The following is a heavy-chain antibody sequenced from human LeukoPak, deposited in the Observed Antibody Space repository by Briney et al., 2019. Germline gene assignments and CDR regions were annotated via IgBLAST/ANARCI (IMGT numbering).Heavy chain of an antibody. CDR3: ARSPHILTGENFDF. J-gene: IGHJ4*02. CDR1: GYTFTDDY. V-gene: IGHV1-2*02. Sequence: ASLKVSCKASGYTFTDDYIHWVRQAPGQGLEWMGWINVNSGGTNYAQKFYARVTVTRDTSISTAYMELSRLRSDDTAVFYCARSPHILTGENFDFWGQGTLVTVSS. D-gene: IGHD3-9*01. CDR2: INVNSGGT.